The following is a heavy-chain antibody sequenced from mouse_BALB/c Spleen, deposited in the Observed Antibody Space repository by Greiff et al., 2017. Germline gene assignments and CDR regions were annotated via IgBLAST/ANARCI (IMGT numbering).Heavy chain of an antibody. CDR3: NAGDGYYVDYYAMDY. CDR1: GFNIKDYY. D-gene: IGHD2-3*01. V-gene: IGHV14-4*02. Sequence: VQLQQSGAELVRSGASVKLSCTASGFNIKDYYMHWVKQRPEQGLEWIGWIDPENGDTEYAPKFQGKATMTADTSSNTAYLQLSSLTSEDTAVYYCNAGDGYYVDYYAMDYWGQGTSVTVSA. J-gene: IGHJ4*01. CDR2: IDPENGDT.